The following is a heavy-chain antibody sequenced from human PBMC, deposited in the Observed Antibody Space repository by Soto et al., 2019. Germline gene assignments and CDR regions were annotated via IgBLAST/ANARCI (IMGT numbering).Heavy chain of an antibody. J-gene: IGHJ5*02. D-gene: IGHD1-1*01. CDR3: AESLDINWKNWFDP. V-gene: IGHV3-23*01. Sequence: GGSLRLSCTVSGGTFRSAAMNWVSQTQGKGLEWVSVISGSDGRTYYADSVKGRFTISRDNSKNTLYLDINSLRAEDTAVYYCAESLDINWKNWFDPWGQGTLVTVS. CDR1: GGTFRSAA. CDR2: ISGSDGRT.